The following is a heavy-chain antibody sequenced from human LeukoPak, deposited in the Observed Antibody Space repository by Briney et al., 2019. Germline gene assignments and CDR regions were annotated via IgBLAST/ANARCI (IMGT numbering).Heavy chain of an antibody. CDR3: ASFPPYLVRTDAFDI. Sequence: GGSLRLSCAASGFTFSTYGMHWVRQAPGKGLEWVTFIRFDGSNKYYADSVKGRFTISRDNAKNSLYLQMNSLRAEDTAVYYCASFPPYLVRTDAFDIWGQGTMVTVSS. V-gene: IGHV3-30*02. J-gene: IGHJ3*02. D-gene: IGHD3-10*01. CDR2: IRFDGSNK. CDR1: GFTFSTYG.